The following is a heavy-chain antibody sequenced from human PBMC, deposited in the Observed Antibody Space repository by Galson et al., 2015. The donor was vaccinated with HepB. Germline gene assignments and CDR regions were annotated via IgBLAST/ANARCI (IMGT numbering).Heavy chain of an antibody. CDR1: GYSFIGQY. J-gene: IGHJ3*01. CDR2: MNPDSGFT. Sequence: SVKVSCKASGYSFIGQYIHWVRQAPGQGFEWMGWMNPDSGFTDYARKFQGRVTMTRDTSTNTAYMELSRLTSDDTAVYYCARDNQPPDDVWSGYYAFDVWGQGTKVTVSS. V-gene: IGHV1-2*02. CDR3: ARDNQPPDDVWSGYYAFDV. D-gene: IGHD3-3*01.